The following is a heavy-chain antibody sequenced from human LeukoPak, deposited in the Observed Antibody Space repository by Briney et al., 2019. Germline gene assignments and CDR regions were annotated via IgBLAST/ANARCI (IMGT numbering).Heavy chain of an antibody. V-gene: IGHV3-53*01. CDR2: IYSGGSP. CDR3: ARGSSGGSGSYYPYYFDY. Sequence: GGSLRLSCAASGFTVSSNYMSWVRQAPGKGLEWVSVIYSGGSPYYADSVKGRFTISRDNSKNTLYLQMNSLRAEDTAVYYCARGSSGGSGSYYPYYFDYWGQGTLVTVSS. CDR1: GFTVSSNY. J-gene: IGHJ4*02. D-gene: IGHD3-10*01.